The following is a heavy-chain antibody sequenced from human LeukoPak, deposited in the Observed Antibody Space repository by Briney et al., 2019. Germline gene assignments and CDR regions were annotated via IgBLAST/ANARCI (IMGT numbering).Heavy chain of an antibody. CDR1: GFTFSSYA. CDR2: ISYDGSNK. V-gene: IGHV3-30-3*01. J-gene: IGHJ4*02. D-gene: IGHD3-22*01. CDR3: ARGEYSSGYPQVDY. Sequence: QPGGSLRLSCAASGFTFSSYAMHWVRQAPGKGLEWVAVISYDGSNKYYADSVKGRFTISRDNSKNTLYLQMNSLRAEDTAVYYCARGEYSSGYPQVDYWGQGTLVTVSS.